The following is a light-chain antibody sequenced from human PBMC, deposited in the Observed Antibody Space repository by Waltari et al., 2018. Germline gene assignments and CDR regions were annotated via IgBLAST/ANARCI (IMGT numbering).Light chain of an antibody. Sequence: DIQMPQSPSSLSASVGDRVTITCRASQDINNYLSWYQQKPGKAPKPLIYSASSLETGVSSRFSGSRSGTDYTLTISSLQPEDIATYYCQQYTNSPYIFGQGTKVEIK. CDR2: SAS. J-gene: IGKJ2*01. V-gene: IGKV1-33*01. CDR1: QDINNY. CDR3: QQYTNSPYI.